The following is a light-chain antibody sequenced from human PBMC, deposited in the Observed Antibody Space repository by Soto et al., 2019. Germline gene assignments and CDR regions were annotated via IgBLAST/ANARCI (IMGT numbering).Light chain of an antibody. J-gene: IGKJ3*01. CDR1: QTISRY. CDR2: ATF. CDR3: QQTYDTLFS. V-gene: IGKV1-39*01. Sequence: DISLTQSPSSLSASVGDSVTITCRASQTISRYLNWYQQRPGKAPSLLIYATFNLQTGVPSRFSVSGSGTDFTLSITGLQPEDFATYYCQQTYDTLFSFGPGTTLDLK.